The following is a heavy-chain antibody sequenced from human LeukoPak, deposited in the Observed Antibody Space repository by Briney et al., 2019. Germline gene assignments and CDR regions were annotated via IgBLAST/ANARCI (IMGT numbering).Heavy chain of an antibody. V-gene: IGHV1-69*05. CDR2: IIPIFGTA. CDR1: GGTFSGYA. J-gene: IGHJ4*02. D-gene: IGHD6-19*01. Sequence: SVKVSCKASGGTFSGYAISWVRQAPGQGLEWMGRIIPIFGTANYAQKFQGRVTITTDESTSTAYMELSSLRSEDTAVYYCARDSSGWYRYYFDYWGQGTLVTVSS. CDR3: ARDSSGWYRYYFDY.